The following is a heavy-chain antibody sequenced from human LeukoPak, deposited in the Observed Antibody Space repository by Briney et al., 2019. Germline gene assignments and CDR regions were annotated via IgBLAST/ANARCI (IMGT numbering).Heavy chain of an antibody. CDR1: GFTFNSYS. D-gene: IGHD6-19*01. CDR3: ARGYSSGFYQVAEYFQQ. V-gene: IGHV3-30*04. Sequence: GGSLRLSCAASGFTFNSYSMHWVRQAPGKGLEWVAFISSDASITYYAHSGKGRLTVPRDNAKNSVYLQMNSLRAEDTAVYYCARGYSSGFYQVAEYFQQWGQGTLVTASS. J-gene: IGHJ1*01. CDR2: ISSDASIT.